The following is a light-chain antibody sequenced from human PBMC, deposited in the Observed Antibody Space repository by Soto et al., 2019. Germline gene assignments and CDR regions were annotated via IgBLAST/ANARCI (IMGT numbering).Light chain of an antibody. CDR3: EQANSFPLY. J-gene: IGKJ4*01. Sequence: DIQMTQSPSSVSASVGDRVTITCRASQGISSWLDWYQQKPGKAPKLLIHDASNLQRGVPSRFSGSGSGTDFTLSIPCLQPEDFATYYCEQANSFPLYFGGGTKVEMK. V-gene: IGKV1D-12*01. CDR1: QGISSW. CDR2: DAS.